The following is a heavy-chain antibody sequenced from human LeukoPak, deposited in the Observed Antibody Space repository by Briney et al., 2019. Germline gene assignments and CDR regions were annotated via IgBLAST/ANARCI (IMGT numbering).Heavy chain of an antibody. CDR1: GFTFSDHY. J-gene: IGHJ4*02. CDR3: ARGSRDGYNSFDY. V-gene: IGHV3-72*01. D-gene: IGHD5-24*01. CDR2: TRNKANSYTT. Sequence: GGSLRLSCAASGFTFSDHYMDWVRQAPGKGLEWVGRTRNKANSYTTEYAASVKGRFTISRDDSKNSLYLQMNSLKTEDTAVYYCARGSRDGYNSFDYWGQGTLVTVSS.